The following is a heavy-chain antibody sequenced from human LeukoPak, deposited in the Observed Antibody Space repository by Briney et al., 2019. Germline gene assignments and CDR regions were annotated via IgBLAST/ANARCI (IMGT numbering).Heavy chain of an antibody. CDR1: GGSISSYY. Sequence: SETLSLTCTVSGGSISSYYWSWIRQPPGKGLEWIGHIYYGGSTNYNPSLKSRVTISVDTSKNQFSLKLSSVTAADTAVYYCARGSDYGDYDLYWGQGTLVTVSS. V-gene: IGHV4-59*12. D-gene: IGHD4-17*01. CDR2: IYYGGST. J-gene: IGHJ4*02. CDR3: ARGSDYGDYDLY.